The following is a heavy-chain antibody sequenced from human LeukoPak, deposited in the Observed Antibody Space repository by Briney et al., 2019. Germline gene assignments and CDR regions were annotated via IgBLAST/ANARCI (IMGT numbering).Heavy chain of an antibody. CDR2: IYYSGST. CDR3: ARGPYDSSGHDAFDI. D-gene: IGHD3-22*01. V-gene: IGHV4-59*01. CDR1: GGSISSYY. J-gene: IGHJ3*02. Sequence: ASETLSLTCTVSGGSISSYYWSWIRQPPGKGLEWIGYIYYSGSTNYNPSLKSRVTISVDTSKNQFSLKLSSVTAADTAVYYCARGPYDSSGHDAFDIWGQGTMVTVSS.